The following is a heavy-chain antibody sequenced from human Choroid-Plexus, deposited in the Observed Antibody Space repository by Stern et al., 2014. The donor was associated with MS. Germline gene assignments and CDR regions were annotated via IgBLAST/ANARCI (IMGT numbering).Heavy chain of an antibody. CDR2: VSNAGSKN. CDR3: SKDRQYLTYFFDH. Sequence: VQLVESGGGVVQPGRPLRISCVASGFTFGSCAMHWVRQAPGQGLEWMGGVSNAGSKNYYADAVKGRFTISRDHSQNTLYMQMSSLRPEDTAVYYWSKDRQYLTYFFDHWGQGSLVTVSS. V-gene: IGHV3-30*18. J-gene: IGHJ5*02. D-gene: IGHD2/OR15-2a*01. CDR1: GFTFGSCA.